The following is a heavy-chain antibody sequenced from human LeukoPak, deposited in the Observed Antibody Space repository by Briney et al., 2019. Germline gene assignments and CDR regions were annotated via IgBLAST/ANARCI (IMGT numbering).Heavy chain of an antibody. Sequence: SGPTLVNPTQTLTLTCTFSGFSLSSSGVGVGWVRQPPGEALEWLALIYWDDDKRYSPSLRSRLTITKDTSKNQVALTMTNVDPVDTATYYCAHRRYLYGSWNFGSFDYWGQGTLVTVSS. D-gene: IGHD6-19*01. CDR3: AHRRYLYGSWNFGSFDY. J-gene: IGHJ4*02. CDR1: GFSLSSSGVG. CDR2: IYWDDDK. V-gene: IGHV2-5*02.